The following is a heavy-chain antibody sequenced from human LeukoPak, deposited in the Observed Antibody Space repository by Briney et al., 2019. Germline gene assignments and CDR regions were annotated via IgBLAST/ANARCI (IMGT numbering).Heavy chain of an antibody. CDR3: ARAFVAVAGSFDY. D-gene: IGHD6-19*01. Sequence: ASVKVSCKASGYTFTNYPIHWVRQAPGQGLEWMGIINPSGGSTSYAQKFQGRVTMTRDTSTSTVYMELSSLRSEDTAVYYCARAFVAVAGSFDYWGQGTLVTVSS. CDR1: GYTFTNYP. V-gene: IGHV1-46*01. J-gene: IGHJ4*02. CDR2: INPSGGST.